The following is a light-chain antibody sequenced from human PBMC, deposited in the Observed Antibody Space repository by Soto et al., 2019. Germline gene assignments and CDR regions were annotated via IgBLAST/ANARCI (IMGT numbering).Light chain of an antibody. CDR1: SSDVGGYNY. V-gene: IGLV2-14*01. J-gene: IGLJ3*02. CDR2: EVS. CDR3: NSYTRSNTLV. Sequence: QSALTQPASMSGSPGQSITISCTGTSSDVGGYNYVSWYQQHPGKAPKLMIYEVSKRPSGVSNRFSGSKSGNTASLTISGLQAEDEADYYCNSYTRSNTLVFGGGTKLTVL.